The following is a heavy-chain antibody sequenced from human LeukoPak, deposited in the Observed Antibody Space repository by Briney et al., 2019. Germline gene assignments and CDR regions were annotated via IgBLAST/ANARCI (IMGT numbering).Heavy chain of an antibody. V-gene: IGHV3-30*04. CDR3: AGEPLLDREYSSSWYASYFDS. CDR1: GFTFSTYA. J-gene: IGHJ4*02. CDR2: ISYDGSSK. Sequence: PGGSLRLSCAASGFTFSTYAMHWVRQAPGKWLEWVAVISYDGSSKYYADSVKGRFTFSRDISKNRLFLQMNSLRAEDTAMYYCAGEPLLDREYSSSWYASYFDSWGQGTLVTVSS. D-gene: IGHD6-13*01.